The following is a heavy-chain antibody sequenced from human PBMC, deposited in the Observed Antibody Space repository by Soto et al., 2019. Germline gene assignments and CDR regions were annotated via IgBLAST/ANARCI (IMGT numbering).Heavy chain of an antibody. Sequence: QVQLVQSGAEVKKPGASVKVSCKASGYTFTSYGISWVRQAPGQGLEWMGWISAYNGNTNYAQKLQGRVTMTTDTPTSTAYMELRSLRSDDTAVYYGARDRKVMVYARSGGFDYWGQGTLVTVSS. J-gene: IGHJ4*02. V-gene: IGHV1-18*01. CDR1: GYTFTSYG. CDR2: ISAYNGNT. CDR3: ARDRKVMVYARSGGFDY. D-gene: IGHD2-8*01.